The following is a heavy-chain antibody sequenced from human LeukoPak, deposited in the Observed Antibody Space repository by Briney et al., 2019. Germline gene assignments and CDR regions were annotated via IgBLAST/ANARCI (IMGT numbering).Heavy chain of an antibody. D-gene: IGHD3-3*01. V-gene: IGHV3-49*03. Sequence: PGRSLRLSCTASGFNFGDYAMSWFHQAPGKGLDWVGFIRSKAYGGTTECAASVKGRFTISRDDSKSIAYLQMNSLKTEDTAVYYCTRTSPDFWSGYYFPDYWGQGTLVTVSS. CDR1: GFNFGDYA. CDR2: IRSKAYGGTT. J-gene: IGHJ4*02. CDR3: TRTSPDFWSGYYFPDY.